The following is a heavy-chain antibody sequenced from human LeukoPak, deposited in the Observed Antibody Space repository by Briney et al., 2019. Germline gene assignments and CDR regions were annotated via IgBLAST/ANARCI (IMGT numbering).Heavy chain of an antibody. CDR1: GFTFSSYS. J-gene: IGHJ3*02. D-gene: IGHD5-18*01. V-gene: IGHV3-21*01. CDR2: ISGTSGYL. CDR3: ARGRANGYAIGDAFDI. Sequence: GGSLRLSCAASGFTFSSYSMNWVRQAPGKGLEWVSSISGTSGYLFYADSVKGRFTISRDNARTSVYLQMNTLRADDTALYYCARGRANGYAIGDAFDIWGQGTVVTVSS.